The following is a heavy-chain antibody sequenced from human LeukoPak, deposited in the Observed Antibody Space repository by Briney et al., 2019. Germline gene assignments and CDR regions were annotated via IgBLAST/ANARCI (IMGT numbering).Heavy chain of an antibody. Sequence: GGSLRLSCAASGFTFSSYSMNWVRQAPGKGLEWVSSISSSSSYIYYADSVKGRFTISRDNAKNSLYLQMNSLRAEDTAVYYCARAELGARGFPYMDVWGKGTTVTVSS. CDR3: ARAELGARGFPYMDV. CDR1: GFTFSSYS. J-gene: IGHJ6*03. D-gene: IGHD3-16*01. V-gene: IGHV3-21*01. CDR2: ISSSSSYI.